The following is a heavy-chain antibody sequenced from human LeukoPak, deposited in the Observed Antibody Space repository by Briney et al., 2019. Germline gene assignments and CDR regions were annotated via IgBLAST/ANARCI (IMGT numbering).Heavy chain of an antibody. D-gene: IGHD2-2*01. CDR3: AKSRGVVPAPSWFDP. CDR1: GVTFSSYA. J-gene: IGHJ5*02. V-gene: IGHV3-23*01. Sequence: AGSLRLSCAASGVTFSSYAMSWVRQPPGKGLEWVSAINCSGGSTYYADSVKGRFTISRDNCRHTLYLQMNSLRAEDTAVYYCAKSRGVVPAPSWFDPWGQGTLVTVSS. CDR2: INCSGGST.